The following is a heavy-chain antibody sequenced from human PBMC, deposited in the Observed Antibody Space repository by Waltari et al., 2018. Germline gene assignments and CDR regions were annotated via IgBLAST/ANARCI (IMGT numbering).Heavy chain of an antibody. Sequence: QVQLVQSGAEVKKPGASVKVSCKASGYTFTSHDINWVRQATGQGLEWMGWMNPNSGNTGYAQKFQGRVTMTRNTSISTAYMELSSLRSEDTAVYYCARGCDFWSGYWDYYYYMDVWGKGTTVTVSS. J-gene: IGHJ6*03. CDR1: GYTFTSHD. D-gene: IGHD3-3*01. V-gene: IGHV1-8*01. CDR2: MNPNSGNT. CDR3: ARGCDFWSGYWDYYYYMDV.